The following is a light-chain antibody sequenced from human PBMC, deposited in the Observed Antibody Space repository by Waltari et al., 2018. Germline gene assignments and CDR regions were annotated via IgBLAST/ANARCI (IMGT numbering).Light chain of an antibody. CDR1: QSVSSSY. J-gene: IGKJ4*01. Sequence: PGERVILSCRASQSVSSSYLTWYQQKPGQAPRLLIYGASTRATGIPARFSGSGSGTDFTLTISSLQPEDFAVYYCQQDYNLPPTFGGGTKVEIK. CDR3: QQDYNLPPT. V-gene: IGKV3D-7*01. CDR2: GAS.